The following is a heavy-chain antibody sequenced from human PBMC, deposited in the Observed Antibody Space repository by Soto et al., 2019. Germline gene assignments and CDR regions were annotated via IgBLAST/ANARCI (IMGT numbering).Heavy chain of an antibody. CDR1: GFTFSDYY. Sequence: GGSLRLSCAASGFTFSDYYMSWIRQAPGKGLEWVSYISSSGSTIYYADSVKGRFTISRDNAKNSLYLQMNSLRAEDTAVYYCARDRDFGVVPAAPTYFDSRGQGTLVTSPQ. J-gene: IGHJ4*02. V-gene: IGHV3-11*01. CDR3: ARDRDFGVVPAAPTYFDS. CDR2: ISSSGSTI. D-gene: IGHD3-3*01.